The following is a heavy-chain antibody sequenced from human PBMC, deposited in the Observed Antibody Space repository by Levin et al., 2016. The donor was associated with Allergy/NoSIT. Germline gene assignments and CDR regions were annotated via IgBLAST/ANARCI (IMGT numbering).Heavy chain of an antibody. J-gene: IGHJ4*02. V-gene: IGHV3-48*02. D-gene: IGHD5-12*01. Sequence: VRQAPGKGLEWVSFISSTTSTIYYADSVKGRFTISRDNAVNSLYLQMNSLRDEDTAVYYCATGMGGYGYFDYWGQGTLVTVSS. CDR3: ATGMGGYGYFDY. CDR2: ISSTTSTI.